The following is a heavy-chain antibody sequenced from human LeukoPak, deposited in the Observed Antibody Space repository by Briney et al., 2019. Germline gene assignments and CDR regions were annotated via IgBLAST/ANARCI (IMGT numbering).Heavy chain of an antibody. D-gene: IGHD2-2*01. Sequence: GASVKVSCKASGYTFNTYNINWVRQAPGQGLEWMGWISTYNDNTNYAQKFQGRVTMTTDTSTSTAYMELRSLRSDDTAVYYCARDFGMNIVVVPSVFDYWGQGTLVTVSS. V-gene: IGHV1-18*01. CDR2: ISTYNDNT. J-gene: IGHJ4*02. CDR1: GYTFNTYN. CDR3: ARDFGMNIVVVPSVFDY.